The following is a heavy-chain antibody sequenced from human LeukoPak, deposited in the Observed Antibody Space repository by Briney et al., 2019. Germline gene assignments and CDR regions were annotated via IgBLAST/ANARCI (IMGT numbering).Heavy chain of an antibody. CDR3: ASLIDYFDY. J-gene: IGHJ4*02. Sequence: SQTLSLTCTVSGGAIISGAYYWSWIRQPPGKGLEWIGYIYYSGSTNYNPSLKSRVSISVDTSKNQFSLKLSSVTAADTAVYYCASLIDYFDYWGQGTLVTVSS. V-gene: IGHV4-61*08. CDR2: IYYSGST. CDR1: GGAIISGAYY.